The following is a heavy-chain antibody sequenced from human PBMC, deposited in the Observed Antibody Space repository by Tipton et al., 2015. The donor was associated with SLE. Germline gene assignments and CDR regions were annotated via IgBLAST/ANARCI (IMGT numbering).Heavy chain of an antibody. V-gene: IGHV3-23*03. D-gene: IGHD3-10*01. J-gene: IGHJ6*03. CDR1: GFTFSTSA. CDR2: AYSGGDTT. CDR3: AKGRDTMVRGIVGLRHYFYYMDV. Sequence: SLRLSCVASGFTFSTSAMSWVRQAPGKGLEWVSVAYSGGDTTYYADSVKGRFTISRDSSQNTLSLQMNSLRAEDTAVYFCAKGRDTMVRGIVGLRHYFYYMDVWGKGTTVTVSS.